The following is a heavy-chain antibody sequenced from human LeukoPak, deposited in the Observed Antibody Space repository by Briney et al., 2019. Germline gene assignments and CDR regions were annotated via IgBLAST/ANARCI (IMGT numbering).Heavy chain of an antibody. J-gene: IGHJ4*02. CDR2: IYYDGST. CDR1: GDSIINYH. Sequence: SETLSLTCTVSGDSIINYHWSWIRQPPGEGLEWIGYIYYDGSTNYNPSLKSRVTISVDTSKNQFSLKLSSVTAADTAVYYCATRYSSGWPYYWGQGTLVTVSS. V-gene: IGHV4-59*08. D-gene: IGHD6-19*01. CDR3: ATRYSSGWPYY.